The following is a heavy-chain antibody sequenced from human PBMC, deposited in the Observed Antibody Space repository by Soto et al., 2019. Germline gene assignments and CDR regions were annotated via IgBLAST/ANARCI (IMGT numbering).Heavy chain of an antibody. CDR3: ASCSGWLFDS. J-gene: IGHJ4*02. V-gene: IGHV3-7*05. CDR2: IKQDGSEK. D-gene: IGHD6-19*01. CDR1: GFIFNKYW. Sequence: GSLRLSCAASGFIFNKYWMNWVRQAPGKGLEWVANIKQDGSEKYYLDSVKGRFTISRDNAKNSLYLQMNSLRAEDTAVYYCASCSGWLFDSWGQGTLVTFSS.